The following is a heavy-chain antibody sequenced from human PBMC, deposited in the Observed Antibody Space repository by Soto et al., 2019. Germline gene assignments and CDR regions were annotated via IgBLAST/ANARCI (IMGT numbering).Heavy chain of an antibody. CDR1: GFTFSNYA. CDR3: AKDQGSSWYEIDY. J-gene: IGHJ4*02. CDR2: ISGSGGST. Sequence: EVQLLESGGGLVQPGGSLRLSGAASGFTFSNYAVTWVRQAPGKGLEWVSTISGSGGSTYYADSVKGRFTISRDNSKNKLYLQMNSLRAEDTAVYYCAKDQGSSWYEIDYWGQGTLVTVSS. D-gene: IGHD6-13*01. V-gene: IGHV3-23*01.